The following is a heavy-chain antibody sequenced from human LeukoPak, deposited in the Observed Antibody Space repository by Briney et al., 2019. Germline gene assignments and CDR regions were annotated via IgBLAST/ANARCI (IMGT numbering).Heavy chain of an antibody. CDR1: GYTFTGYY. V-gene: IGHV1-2*02. D-gene: IGHD6-13*01. CDR3: ASVADSSSWYSRYFQH. CDR2: INPNSGGT. J-gene: IGHJ1*01. Sequence: GASVKVSCKASGYTFTGYYMHWVRQAPGQGLEWMGWINPNSGGTNYAQNFQGRVTMTRDTSISTAYTEMSRLRSVDTAVCYCASVADSSSWYSRYFQHWGQDTLVTVSS.